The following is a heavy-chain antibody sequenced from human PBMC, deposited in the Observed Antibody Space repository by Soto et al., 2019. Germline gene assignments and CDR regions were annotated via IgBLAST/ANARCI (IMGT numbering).Heavy chain of an antibody. D-gene: IGHD3-10*01. J-gene: IGHJ4*02. CDR3: VGGYGSGSLFAC. Sequence: QVQLVQSGAEVKKPGASVKVSCKASGYTFTSYGISWVRQAPGQGLEWMGWISAYNGNTNYAQKLQGRVTMTTDTPTSTAYRELRSPRSVDRDMYYCVGGYGSGSLFACWGQGSRVTVSS. V-gene: IGHV1-18*01. CDR2: ISAYNGNT. CDR1: GYTFTSYG.